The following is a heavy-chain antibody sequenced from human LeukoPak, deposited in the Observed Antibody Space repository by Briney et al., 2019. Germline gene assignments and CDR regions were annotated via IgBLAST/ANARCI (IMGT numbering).Heavy chain of an antibody. J-gene: IGHJ4*02. CDR3: AKGGAVTSNLFDF. CDR2: ISWNSGSI. CDR1: GFTFSGYE. Sequence: GGSLRLSCAASGFTFSGYEMNWVRQAPGKGLEWVSGISWNSGSIGYADSVKGRFTISRDNAKNSLYLEMNSLRAEDTALYYCAKGGAVTSNLFDFWGQGTLVTVSS. V-gene: IGHV3-9*01. D-gene: IGHD4-17*01.